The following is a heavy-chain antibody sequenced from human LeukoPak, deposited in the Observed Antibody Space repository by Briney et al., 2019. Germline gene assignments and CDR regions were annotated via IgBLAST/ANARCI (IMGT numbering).Heavy chain of an antibody. CDR2: ISYDGSNK. CDR3: ARSSGGGSYFDY. CDR1: GFTFSSYA. Sequence: PGRSLRLSCAASGFTFSSYAMHWVRQAPGKGLEWVAVISYDGSNKYYADSVKGRFTISRDNSKNTLYLQMNSLRVEDTAVYYCARSSGGGSYFDYWGQGTLVTVSS. D-gene: IGHD3-10*01. V-gene: IGHV3-30-3*01. J-gene: IGHJ4*02.